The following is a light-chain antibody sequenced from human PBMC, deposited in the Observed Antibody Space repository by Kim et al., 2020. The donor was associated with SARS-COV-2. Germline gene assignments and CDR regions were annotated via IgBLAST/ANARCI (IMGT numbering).Light chain of an antibody. CDR3: QQRTDWPIT. CDR2: GAS. J-gene: IGKJ5*01. CDR1: QSVGRF. Sequence: PGERAPLACWASQSVGRFLAWYQQTPGLPPRLLIYGASNRATGIPARFSGSGSGTDFTLTISRLEPEDSAVYYCQQRTDWPITFGQGTRLEIK. V-gene: IGKV3-11*01.